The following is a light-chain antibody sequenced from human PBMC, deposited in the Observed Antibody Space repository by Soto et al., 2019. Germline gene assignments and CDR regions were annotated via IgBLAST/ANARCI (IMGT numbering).Light chain of an antibody. Sequence: QSSLTQPASVSGSPGQSITISCTGTNSDIGSYNLVSWYQHHPGKAPKLMIYEVSKRPSGVSNRFSGSKSGNTASLTISGLQGEDEADYYCCSYAGAMTYVLGSGTKV. CDR2: EVS. J-gene: IGLJ1*01. CDR3: CSYAGAMTYV. CDR1: NSDIGSYNL. V-gene: IGLV2-23*02.